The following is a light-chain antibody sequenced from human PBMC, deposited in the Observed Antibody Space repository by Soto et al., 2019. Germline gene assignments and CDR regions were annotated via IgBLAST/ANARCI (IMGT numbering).Light chain of an antibody. V-gene: IGKV1-27*01. CDR1: QGXXXX. J-gene: IGKJ2*01. CDR2: SAS. Sequence: DIQMTQSPSSLSASVGDRVTITCRAXQGXXXXLAWYQQKPGKVPKLLIYSASTLQSGVPSRFSGSGSGTDFTLTISSLEPEDVATYYCQHYNNAPYTFGQGTKLEIK. CDR3: QHYNNAPYT.